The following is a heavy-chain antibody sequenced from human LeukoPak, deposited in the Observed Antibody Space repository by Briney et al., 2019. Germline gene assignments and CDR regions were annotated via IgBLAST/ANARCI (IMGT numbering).Heavy chain of an antibody. CDR2: IYYSGST. CDR3: ARMAVAGPFDY. D-gene: IGHD6-19*01. Sequence: SETLSLTCTVSGGSISSGDYYWSWIRQPPGKGLEWIGYIYYSGSTYYNPSLKSRVTISVDTSKNQFSLKLSSVTAADTAVYYCARMAVAGPFDYWGQGTLVTVSS. V-gene: IGHV4-30-4*01. CDR1: GGSISSGDYY. J-gene: IGHJ4*02.